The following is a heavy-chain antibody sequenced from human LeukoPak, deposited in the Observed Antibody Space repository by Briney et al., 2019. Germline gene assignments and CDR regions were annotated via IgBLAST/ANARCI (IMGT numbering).Heavy chain of an antibody. CDR1: GGSISSYY. D-gene: IGHD5-24*01. Sequence: PSETLSLTCTVSGGSISSYYWSWIRQPPGKGLEWIGYIYYSGSTNYNPSLKSRVTISVDTSKNQFSLKLSSVTAADTAVYYCAGTAVEMATPWAFDIWGQGTMVTVSS. CDR3: AGTAVEMATPWAFDI. V-gene: IGHV4-59*01. CDR2: IYYSGST. J-gene: IGHJ3*02.